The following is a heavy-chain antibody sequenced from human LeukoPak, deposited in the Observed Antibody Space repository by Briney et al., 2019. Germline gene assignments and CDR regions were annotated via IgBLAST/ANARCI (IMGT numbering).Heavy chain of an antibody. CDR3: AKDGHDSSGYYSDY. Sequence: GGSLRLSCAASGSTFSNYAMHWVRQAPGKGLEWLAFIRYDGSDKYYADSVKGRFTISRYNSKNTLYLQMNSLRVEDTAVYYCAKDGHDSSGYYSDYWGQGTLVTVSS. CDR2: IRYDGSDK. CDR1: GSTFSNYA. V-gene: IGHV3-30*02. J-gene: IGHJ4*02. D-gene: IGHD3-22*01.